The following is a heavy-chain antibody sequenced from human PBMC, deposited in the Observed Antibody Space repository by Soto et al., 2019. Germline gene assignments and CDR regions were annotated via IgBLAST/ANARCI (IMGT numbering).Heavy chain of an antibody. J-gene: IGHJ6*03. D-gene: IGHD3-9*01. V-gene: IGHV3-23*01. CDR3: AKDGNPKNVLRYFDPQAYYYYMDV. CDR2: ISGSGGST. CDR1: GFTFSSYA. Sequence: GGSLRLSCAASGFTFSSYAMSWVRQAPGKGLEWVSAISGSGGSTYYADSVKGRFTISRDNSKNTLYLQMNSLRAEDTAVYYCAKDGNPKNVLRYFDPQAYYYYMDVWGKGTTVTVSS.